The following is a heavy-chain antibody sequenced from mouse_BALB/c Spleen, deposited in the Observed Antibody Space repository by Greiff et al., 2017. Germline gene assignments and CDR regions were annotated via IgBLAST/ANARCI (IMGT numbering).Heavy chain of an antibody. Sequence: VQLQQSGAELVRPGTSVKVSCKASGYAFTNYLIEWVKQRPGQGLEWIGVINPGRGGTNYNEKFKGKATLTADKSSSTAYMQLSSLTSDDSAVYFCARGGLPRVGGGACDDWGQGTTLTVSS. CDR3: ARGGLPRVGGGACDD. D-gene: IGHD1-1*01. J-gene: IGHJ2*01. CDR1: GYAFTNYL. V-gene: IGHV1-54*01. CDR2: INPGRGGT.